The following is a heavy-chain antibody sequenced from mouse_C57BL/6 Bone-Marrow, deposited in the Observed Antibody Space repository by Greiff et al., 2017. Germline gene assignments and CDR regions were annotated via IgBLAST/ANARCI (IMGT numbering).Heavy chain of an antibody. V-gene: IGHV5-4*01. J-gene: IGHJ1*03. D-gene: IGHD3-1*01. CDR2: ISDGGSYT. Sequence: EVQVVESGGGLVKPGGSLKLSCAASGFTFSSYAMSWVRQTPEKRLEWVATISDGGSYTYYPDNVKGRFTISRDNAKNNLYLQMSHLKSEDTAMYYCARARPHWYFDVWGTGTTVTVSS. CDR1: GFTFSSYA. CDR3: ARARPHWYFDV.